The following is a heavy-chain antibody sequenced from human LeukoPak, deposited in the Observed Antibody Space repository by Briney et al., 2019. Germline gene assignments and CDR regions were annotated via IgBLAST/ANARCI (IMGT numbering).Heavy chain of an antibody. J-gene: IGHJ4*02. D-gene: IGHD3-10*01. CDR2: INHSGST. CDR3: ARGRGLLWFGELLPFDY. V-gene: IGHV4-34*01. CDR1: GGSFSGYY. Sequence: PSETLSLTCAVYGGSFSGYYWSWIRQPPGKGLEWIGEINHSGSTNYNPSLKSRVTISVDTSKNQFSLKLGSVTAADTAVYYCARGRGLLWFGELLPFDYWGQGTLVTVSS.